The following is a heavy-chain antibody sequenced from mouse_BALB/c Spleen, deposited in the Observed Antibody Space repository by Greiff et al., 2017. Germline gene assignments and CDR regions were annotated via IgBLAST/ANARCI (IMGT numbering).Heavy chain of an antibody. CDR1: GYAFSSYW. Sequence: QVQLKQSGAELVRPGSSVKISCKASGYAFSSYWMNWVKQRPGQGLEWIGQIYPGDGDTNYNGKFKGKATLTADKSSSTAYMQLSSLTSEDSAVYFCARGPEGAMDYWGQGTSVTVSS. V-gene: IGHV1-80*01. D-gene: IGHD3-3*01. J-gene: IGHJ4*01. CDR3: ARGPEGAMDY. CDR2: IYPGDGDT.